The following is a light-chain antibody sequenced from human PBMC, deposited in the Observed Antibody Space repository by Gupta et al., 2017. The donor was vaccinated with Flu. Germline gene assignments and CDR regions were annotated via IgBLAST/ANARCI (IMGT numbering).Light chain of an antibody. CDR3: YEHRSWL. CDR2: DAF. J-gene: IGKJ4*01. CDR1: QGVTNG. Sequence: EIVLTQSPDTLSLSPGERATLPCRASQGVTNGLAWYQQKPGQAPRILIYDAFNRDTGIKARVSGSGSGTDFTLTSSSLETEDFEIYYWYEHRSWLFGGGTKVEIK. V-gene: IGKV3-11*01.